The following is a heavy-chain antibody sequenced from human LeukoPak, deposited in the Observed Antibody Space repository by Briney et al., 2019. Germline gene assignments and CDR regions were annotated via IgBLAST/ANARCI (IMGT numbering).Heavy chain of an antibody. V-gene: IGHV4-39*07. CDR2: IYYSGSA. J-gene: IGHJ4*02. D-gene: IGHD2-2*01. CDR1: GGSITSTGAY. Sequence: SETLSLTCTVSGGSITSTGAYWVWIRQSPGKGLEWIGSIYYSGSAYYTPSLRSRVTISVATSKSLFSLILSSVTAADTAVYYCARDTGPSGTAFDYWGQGILVTVSS. CDR3: ARDTGPSGTAFDY.